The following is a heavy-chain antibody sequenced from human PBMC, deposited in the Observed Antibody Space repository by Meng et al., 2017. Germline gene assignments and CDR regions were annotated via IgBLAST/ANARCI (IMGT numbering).Heavy chain of an antibody. Sequence: GESLKISCAASGFTFSSYSMNWVRQAPGKGLEWVSSISSSSYIYYADSVKGRFTISRDNAKNSLYLQMNSLRAEDTAVYYCAREGYYDSSGYEAFDIWGQGTMVTVSS. CDR3: AREGYYDSSGYEAFDI. CDR1: GFTFSSYS. J-gene: IGHJ3*02. CDR2: ISSSSYI. D-gene: IGHD3-22*01. V-gene: IGHV3-21*01.